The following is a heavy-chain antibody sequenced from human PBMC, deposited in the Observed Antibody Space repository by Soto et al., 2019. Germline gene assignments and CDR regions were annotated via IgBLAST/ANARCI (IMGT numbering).Heavy chain of an antibody. J-gene: IGHJ5*02. CDR1: GGSISSSSYY. CDR3: AREPSGSSGWYGGFDP. CDR2: IYYSGST. D-gene: IGHD6-19*01. Sequence: PSETLSLTCTVSGGSISSSSYYWGWIRQPPGKGLEWIGSIYYSGSTNYNPSLKSRVTISVDTSKNQFSLKLSSVTAVDTAVYYCAREPSGSSGWYGGFDPWGQGTLVTVSS. V-gene: IGHV4-39*07.